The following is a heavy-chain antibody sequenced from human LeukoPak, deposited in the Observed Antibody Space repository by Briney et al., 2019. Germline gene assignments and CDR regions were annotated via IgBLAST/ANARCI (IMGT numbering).Heavy chain of an antibody. D-gene: IGHD6-19*01. CDR1: GFTFSSYG. Sequence: GGCLRLSCAASGFTFSSYGMHWVRQAPGKGLEWVAVIWYDGSNKYYADSVKGRFTISRDNSKNTLYLQMNSLRAEDTAVYYCAKSGSGWPDYWGQGTLVTVSS. CDR2: IWYDGSNK. J-gene: IGHJ4*02. V-gene: IGHV3-33*06. CDR3: AKSGSGWPDY.